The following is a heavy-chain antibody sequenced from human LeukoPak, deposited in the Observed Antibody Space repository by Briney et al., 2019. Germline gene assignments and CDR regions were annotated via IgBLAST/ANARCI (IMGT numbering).Heavy chain of an antibody. Sequence: GGSLRLSCAASGFTFSSYEMNCVRQAPGKGLEWVSSISSSSSYIYYADSVKGRFTISRDNAKNSLYLQMNSLRAEDTAVYYCARGARGITFGGVIVNWAFDIWGQGTMVTVSS. CDR2: ISSSSSYI. V-gene: IGHV3-21*01. D-gene: IGHD3-16*02. J-gene: IGHJ3*02. CDR1: GFTFSSYE. CDR3: ARGARGITFGGVIVNWAFDI.